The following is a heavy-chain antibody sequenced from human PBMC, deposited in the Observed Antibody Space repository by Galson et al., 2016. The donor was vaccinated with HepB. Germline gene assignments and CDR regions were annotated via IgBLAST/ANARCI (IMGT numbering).Heavy chain of an antibody. J-gene: IGHJ4*02. CDR3: GRLRKGDFYDSSGYQYYFDY. D-gene: IGHD3-22*01. V-gene: IGHV5-51*01. Sequence: QSGADVTKPGESLPISCKGSGYSFTSYWIGWVRQMPGKGLEWMGPIYPDDSATTYSSSLPGQVTISAAKSIITAYLHLTSLKASDTARYSCGRLRKGDFYDSSGYQYYFDYWGQGTLVTVSS. CDR2: IYPDDSAT. CDR1: GYSFTSYW.